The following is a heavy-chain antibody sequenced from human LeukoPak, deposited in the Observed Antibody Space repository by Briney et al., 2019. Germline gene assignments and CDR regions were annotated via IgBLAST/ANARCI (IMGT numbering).Heavy chain of an antibody. Sequence: GGSLRLSCAASGFTFSSYGMHWVRQAPGKGLEWVAVISYDGSNKYYADSVKGRFTISRDNSKNTLYLQMNSLRAEDTAVYYCVKGWSSSWNDAFDIWGQGTMVTVSS. V-gene: IGHV3-30*18. CDR1: GFTFSSYG. CDR2: ISYDGSNK. J-gene: IGHJ3*02. CDR3: VKGWSSSWNDAFDI. D-gene: IGHD6-13*01.